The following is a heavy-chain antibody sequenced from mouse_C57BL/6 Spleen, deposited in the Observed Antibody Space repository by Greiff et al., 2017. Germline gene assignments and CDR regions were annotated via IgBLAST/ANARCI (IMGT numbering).Heavy chain of an antibody. CDR2: IDPENGDT. CDR1: GFNIKDDY. V-gene: IGHV14-4*01. J-gene: IGHJ2*01. D-gene: IGHD2-3*01. Sequence: VQLQQSGAELVRPGASVKLSCTASGFNIKDDYMHWVKQRPEQGLEWIGWIDPENGDTEYASKFQGKATITADTSSNTAYLQLSSLTSEDTAVYYCTTHGYYGDYWGQGTTLTVSS. CDR3: TTHGYYGDY.